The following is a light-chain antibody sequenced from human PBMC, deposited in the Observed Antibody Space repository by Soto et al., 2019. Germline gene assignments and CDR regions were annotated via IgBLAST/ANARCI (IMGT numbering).Light chain of an antibody. J-gene: IGKJ1*01. V-gene: IGKV3-15*01. Sequence: EIVLTQSPAALSVSPGERATLSCWASQSVGSTLNWYQQKPGQAPRLLIYDTSIRATGIPARFSGSGSGTEFTLTIASLQSEDFGVYYCQRFNRWPLSFGQGTKVDIK. CDR3: QRFNRWPLS. CDR2: DTS. CDR1: QSVGST.